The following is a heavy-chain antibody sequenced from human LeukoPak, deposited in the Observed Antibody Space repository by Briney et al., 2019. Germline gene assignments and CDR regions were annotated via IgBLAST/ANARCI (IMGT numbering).Heavy chain of an antibody. D-gene: IGHD3-22*01. J-gene: IGHJ4*02. Sequence: GGSLRLSCAASGFIFSSYGMHWVRQTPGKGLEWVAFIRYDGSNKYYADSVKGRFTISRDNSKNTLYLQMNSLRAEDTAVYYCAKVAVYYYDSSGYYPFDYWGQGTLVTVSS. CDR3: AKVAVYYYDSSGYYPFDY. V-gene: IGHV3-30*02. CDR1: GFIFSSYG. CDR2: IRYDGSNK.